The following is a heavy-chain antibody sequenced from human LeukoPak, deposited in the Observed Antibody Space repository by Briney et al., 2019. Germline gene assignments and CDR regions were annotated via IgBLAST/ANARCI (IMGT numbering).Heavy chain of an antibody. CDR1: GYTFTNYG. Sequence: ASVKVSCKTSGYTFTNYGLSWVRQAPGQGLEWMGWIRPYTPSTNYAQKLQGRLTLTTDTSTSTAYMELRNLRSDDTAIYYCARGPMGSTSWYQYYGMDVWGQGTTVTVSS. V-gene: IGHV1-18*01. CDR3: ARGPMGSTSWYQYYGMDV. D-gene: IGHD2-2*01. J-gene: IGHJ6*02. CDR2: IRPYTPST.